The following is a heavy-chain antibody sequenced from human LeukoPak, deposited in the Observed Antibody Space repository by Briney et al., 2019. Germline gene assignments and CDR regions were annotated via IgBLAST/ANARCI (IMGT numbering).Heavy chain of an antibody. J-gene: IGHJ4*01. CDR2: IWYDASNK. CDR3: ATDISTHYFGS. CDR1: GISFRSYG. Sequence: PGRSLRLSCAASGISFRSYGMHWVRQAPGKGLEWVTFIWYDASNKYYAESVKGRFTISRDNSRNTVFLQMNSLRAEDTAIYCCATDISTHYFGSWGHGTLVTVSS. V-gene: IGHV3-33*01. D-gene: IGHD3-9*01.